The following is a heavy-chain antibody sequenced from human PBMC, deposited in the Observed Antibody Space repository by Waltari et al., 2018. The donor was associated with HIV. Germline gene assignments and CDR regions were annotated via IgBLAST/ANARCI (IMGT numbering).Heavy chain of an antibody. V-gene: IGHV4-39*01. Sequence: QLQLQESGPGLVKPSETLSLTCTVSGGSISSSNYFWGWIRQPPGKGLECIGSIHHSGSTYYNPSLKSRVTISVDTSKSQFSLKLSSVTAADTAVYYCASTGYTYGLDYWGQGTLVTVSS. D-gene: IGHD5-18*01. CDR3: ASTGYTYGLDY. J-gene: IGHJ4*02. CDR1: GGSISSSNYF. CDR2: IHHSGST.